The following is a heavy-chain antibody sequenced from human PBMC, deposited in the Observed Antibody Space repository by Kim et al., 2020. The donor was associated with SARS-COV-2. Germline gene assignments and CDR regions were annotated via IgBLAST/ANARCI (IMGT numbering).Heavy chain of an antibody. V-gene: IGHV1-69*04. D-gene: IGHD3-10*01. Sequence: SVKVSCKASGGTFSSYAISWVRQAPGQGLEWMGRIIPILGIANYAQKFQGRVTITADKSTSTAYMELSSLRSEDTAVYYCARPLYGSESYYDRYYYYGMDVWGQGTTVTVSS. CDR3: ARPLYGSESYYDRYYYYGMDV. CDR2: IIPILGIA. CDR1: GGTFSSYA. J-gene: IGHJ6*02.